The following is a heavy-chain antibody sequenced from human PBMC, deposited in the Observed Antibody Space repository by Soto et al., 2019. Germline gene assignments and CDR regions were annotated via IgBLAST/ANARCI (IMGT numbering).Heavy chain of an antibody. D-gene: IGHD4-17*01. CDR3: ARCRALTVTDRRGWFEP. CDR2: ISAYNGNT. Sequence: ASVKVSCKASGYTFTSYGISWVRQATGQGLEWMGWISAYNGNTNYAQKLQGRVTLTTATSTSTAYMELRSLRSEDTAVYYCARCRALTVTDRRGWFEPWGQGTLVTVSA. V-gene: IGHV1-18*01. CDR1: GYTFTSYG. J-gene: IGHJ5*02.